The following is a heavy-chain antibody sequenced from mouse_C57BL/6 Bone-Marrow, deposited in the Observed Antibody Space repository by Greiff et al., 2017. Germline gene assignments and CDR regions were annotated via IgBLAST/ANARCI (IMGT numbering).Heavy chain of an antibody. CDR3: AFIYYYGSSYGNYAMDY. D-gene: IGHD1-1*01. J-gene: IGHJ4*01. V-gene: IGHV14-3*01. CDR2: IDPANGNT. CDR1: GFNIKNNY. Sequence: VQLQQSVAELVRPGASVKLSCTASGFNIKNNYMHWVKQRPEQGLEWIGRIDPANGNTKYTPKFQGKATITADTSSNTAYMQLSSLTSEDTAIYYCAFIYYYGSSYGNYAMDYWGQGTSVTVSS.